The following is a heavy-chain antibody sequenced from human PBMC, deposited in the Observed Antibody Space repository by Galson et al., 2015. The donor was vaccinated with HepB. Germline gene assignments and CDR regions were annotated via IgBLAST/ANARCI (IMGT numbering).Heavy chain of an antibody. CDR2: INSDGSST. D-gene: IGHD3-22*01. Sequence: SLRLFCAASGFTFSSYWMHWVRQAPGKGLVWVSRINSDGSSTSYADSVKGRFTISRDNAKNTLYLQMNSLRAEDTAVYYCARVEYYDSSGYYNFDYWGQGTLVTVSS. V-gene: IGHV3-74*01. CDR3: ARVEYYDSSGYYNFDY. J-gene: IGHJ4*02. CDR1: GFTFSSYW.